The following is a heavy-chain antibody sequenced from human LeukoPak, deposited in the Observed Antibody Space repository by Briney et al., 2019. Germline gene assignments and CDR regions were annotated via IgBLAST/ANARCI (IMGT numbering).Heavy chain of an antibody. V-gene: IGHV3-23*01. D-gene: IGHD2-21*01. CDR1: GFTFGGYA. Sequence: GGTLRLSCTASGFTFGGYAMSWVRQAPGKGLEWVSSISAGSEDSYYADSVKGRFTISRDNSKSTLYLQMNSLGADDTAVYYCARTIAHYSNTWLYYYYGLDVWGQGTTVTVSS. CDR2: ISAGSEDS. CDR3: ARTIAHYSNTWLYYYYGLDV. J-gene: IGHJ6*02.